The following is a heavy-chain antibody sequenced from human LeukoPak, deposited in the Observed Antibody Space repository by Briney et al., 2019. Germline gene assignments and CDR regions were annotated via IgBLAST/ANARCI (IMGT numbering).Heavy chain of an antibody. CDR1: GGSISSSSYY. CDR3: AREIVWSGYYGGDQDFDY. CDR2: IYYSGST. J-gene: IGHJ4*02. D-gene: IGHD3-3*01. Sequence: PSETLSLTCTVSGGSISSSSYYWGRIRQPPGKGLEWIGSIYYSGSTYYNPSLKSRVTISVDTSKNQFSLKLSSVTAADTAVYYCAREIVWSGYYGGDQDFDYWGQGTLVTVSS. V-gene: IGHV4-39*07.